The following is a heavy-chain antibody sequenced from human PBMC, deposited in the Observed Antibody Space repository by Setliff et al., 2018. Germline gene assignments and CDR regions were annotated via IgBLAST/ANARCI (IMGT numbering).Heavy chain of an antibody. J-gene: IGHJ4*02. CDR3: VRHPYYDSSGYYSYFDY. Sequence: GESLKISCKGSGYRFTTYWIAWVRQKPGKGLEWMGIVYPGDSDTQYSPSFQGQVTFSSDTSIATAYLHWTSLKASDTAMYYCVRHPYYDSSGYYSYFDYWGQGALVTVSS. D-gene: IGHD3-22*01. V-gene: IGHV5-51*01. CDR2: VYPGDSDT. CDR1: GYRFTTYW.